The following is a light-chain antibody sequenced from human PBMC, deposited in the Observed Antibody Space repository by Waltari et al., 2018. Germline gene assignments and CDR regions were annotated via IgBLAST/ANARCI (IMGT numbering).Light chain of an antibody. V-gene: IGLV3-21*04. J-gene: IGLJ3*02. CDR3: QVGDVTTDHLGWV. CDR1: HVGRIR. Sequence: YVLTQPPPVSVGPGQPGTFTSGGNHVGRIRVHWHRPKPGQAPVLVIYNDRDRPSGIPERFSGSNSGNTATLAISRVEAGDEADYCCQVGDVTTDHLGWVFGGGTKLTVL. CDR2: NDR.